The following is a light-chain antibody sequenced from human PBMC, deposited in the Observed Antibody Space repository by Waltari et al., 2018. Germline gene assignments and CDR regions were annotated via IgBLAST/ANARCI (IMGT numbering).Light chain of an antibody. CDR1: QSVNGA. CDR2: HAS. CDR3: QHYLRLPVT. Sequence: EIVLTQSLGTVSLSPGEGATLSCRASQSVNGALAWYQQKPGQAPRLLIYHASNRATGIPDRFSGSGSGTDFSLTISRLEPEDFAVYYCQHYLRLPVTFGQGTKVEI. V-gene: IGKV3-20*01. J-gene: IGKJ1*01.